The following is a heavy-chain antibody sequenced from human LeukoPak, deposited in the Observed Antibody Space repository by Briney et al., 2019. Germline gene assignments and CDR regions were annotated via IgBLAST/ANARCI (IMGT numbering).Heavy chain of an antibody. CDR2: ISAYNGNT. Sequence: ASVKVSCKASGYTFTGYYMHWVRQAPGQGLEWMGWISAYNGNTKYEQKFQGRLTMTTDTSTSTAYMELRSLRSDDAAVYYCARGGGVTAFDPWGQGTLVTVSS. D-gene: IGHD3-16*01. J-gene: IGHJ5*02. CDR3: ARGGGVTAFDP. CDR1: GYTFTGYY. V-gene: IGHV1-18*04.